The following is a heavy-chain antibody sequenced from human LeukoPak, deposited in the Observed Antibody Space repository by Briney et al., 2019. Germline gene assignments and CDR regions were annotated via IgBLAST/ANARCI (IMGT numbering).Heavy chain of an antibody. J-gene: IGHJ1*01. CDR1: GGSITSYS. V-gene: IGHV4-59*01. D-gene: IGHD2-15*01. Sequence: PSETLSLTRTVSGGSITSYSWTGIRQPPGKGLEWIGYIYHSGTTNYNPSLKSRVIISVDTSKNQFSLKLSSVTAADTAVYYCAQKAPYSPGYSQDWGQGTLVTVSS. CDR2: IYHSGTT. CDR3: AQKAPYSPGYSQD.